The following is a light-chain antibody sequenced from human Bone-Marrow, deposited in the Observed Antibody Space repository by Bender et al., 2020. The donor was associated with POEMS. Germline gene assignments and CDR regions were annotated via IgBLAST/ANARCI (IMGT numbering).Light chain of an antibody. CDR3: QSYDNSLGGWV. Sequence: QSVLTQPPSASGTPGQRVTISCSGSSSNIGNNDVYWYQQFPGTAPKLLIYGYNNRPSGVPDRFSGSKSGTSASLAITGLQAEDEGDYYCQSYDNSLGGWVFGGGTKLTVL. CDR1: SSNIGNND. J-gene: IGLJ3*02. CDR2: GYN. V-gene: IGLV1-40*01.